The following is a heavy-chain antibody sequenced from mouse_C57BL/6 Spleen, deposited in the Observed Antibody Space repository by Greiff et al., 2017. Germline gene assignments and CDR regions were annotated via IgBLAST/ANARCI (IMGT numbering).Heavy chain of an antibody. D-gene: IGHD2-4*01. CDR1: GYTFTSYW. CDR3: ARGENYDYEIFAY. V-gene: IGHV1-55*01. CDR2: IYPGSGST. J-gene: IGHJ3*01. Sequence: QVQLKESGAELVKPGASVKMSCKASGYTFTSYWITWVKQRPGQGLEWIGDIYPGSGSTNYNEKFKSKDTLTVDTSTSTAYVQLSSLTSEASAVYYCARGENYDYEIFAYWGQGTLVTVSA.